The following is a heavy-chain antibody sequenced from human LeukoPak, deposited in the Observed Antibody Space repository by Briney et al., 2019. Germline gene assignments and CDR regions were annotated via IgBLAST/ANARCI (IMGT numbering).Heavy chain of an antibody. CDR1: GFTVSSNY. D-gene: IGHD3-16*01. J-gene: IGHJ4*02. CDR3: ARALYRGYYFDY. CDR2: IYTGGST. V-gene: IGHV3-53*01. Sequence: GGSLTLSCAVSGFTVSSNYMSWVRQAPGKGLEWVSFIYTGGSTYYADSVKGRFTVSRDNSKNTLYLQMNSLRPEDTAVYYCARALYRGYYFDYWGQGTLVTVSS.